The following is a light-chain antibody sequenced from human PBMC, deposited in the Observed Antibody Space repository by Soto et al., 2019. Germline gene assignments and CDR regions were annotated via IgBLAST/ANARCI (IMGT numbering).Light chain of an antibody. Sequence: EIVMTQSPATLSVSPGERATLSCRASQSVSSNLAWYQQKPGQAPRLLIYGASTRATGIPARFSGSGSGTEFTLTSSSLQSEDFAGYYCQQYNNWPPGTFGQGTRWIAN. V-gene: IGKV3-15*01. J-gene: IGKJ1*01. CDR1: QSVSSN. CDR3: QQYNNWPPGT. CDR2: GAS.